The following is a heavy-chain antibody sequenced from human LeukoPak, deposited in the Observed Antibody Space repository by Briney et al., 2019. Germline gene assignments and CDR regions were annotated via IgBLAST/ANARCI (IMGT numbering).Heavy chain of an antibody. CDR1: GGSISSYY. D-gene: IGHD2-15*01. Sequence: SETLSLTCTVSGGSISSYYWIWIRQFPGKGLEWIGSIYYSGSTYYNPSLKSRVTISVDTSKNQFSLKLSSVTAADTAVYYCARLEGRDAFDIWGQGTMVTVSS. V-gene: IGHV4-59*05. CDR3: ARLEGRDAFDI. CDR2: IYYSGST. J-gene: IGHJ3*02.